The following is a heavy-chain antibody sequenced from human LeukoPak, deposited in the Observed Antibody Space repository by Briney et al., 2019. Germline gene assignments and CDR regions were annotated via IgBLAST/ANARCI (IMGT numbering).Heavy chain of an antibody. CDR1: GFTLSSYA. CDR3: AKAPVTTCSGAYCYPFDY. Sequence: GGSLRLSCAASGFTLSSYAMSWVRQGPGKGLEWVSAISASGNTYHADSVKGRFTISRDSSKNTLYLQMNSLRAEDAAVYYCAKAPVTTCSGAYCYPFDYWGQGTLVTVSS. D-gene: IGHD2-15*01. CDR2: ISASGNT. J-gene: IGHJ4*02. V-gene: IGHV3-23*01.